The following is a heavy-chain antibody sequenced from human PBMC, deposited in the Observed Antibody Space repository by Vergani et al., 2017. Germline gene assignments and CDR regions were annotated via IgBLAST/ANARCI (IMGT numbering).Heavy chain of an antibody. V-gene: IGHV3-30-3*01. CDR1: GFTFSSYA. D-gene: IGHD2-21*01. Sequence: QVQLVESGGGVVQPGSSLRLSCAASGFTFSSYAMHWVRQAPGKGLEWVAVISYDGSNKYYADSVKGRFTISRDNSKNTLYLQMNSLRAEDTAVYYCARDEVHIVVVIASAPAFDYWGQGTLVTVSS. CDR3: ARDEVHIVVVIASAPAFDY. J-gene: IGHJ4*02. CDR2: ISYDGSNK.